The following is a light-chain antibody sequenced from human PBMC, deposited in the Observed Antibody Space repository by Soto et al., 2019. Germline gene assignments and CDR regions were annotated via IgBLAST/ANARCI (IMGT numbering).Light chain of an antibody. CDR3: QQSYNART. CDR1: QGIRND. V-gene: IGKV1-6*01. J-gene: IGKJ1*01. CDR2: AAS. Sequence: IQMTQSPSSLSASVGDRVTITCRASQGIRNDLGWYQQKPGKAPKLLIYAASRLQSGVPSRFSGSGHGTDFTLRISSLQLEDFATYYCQQSYNARTFGQGTKVDNK.